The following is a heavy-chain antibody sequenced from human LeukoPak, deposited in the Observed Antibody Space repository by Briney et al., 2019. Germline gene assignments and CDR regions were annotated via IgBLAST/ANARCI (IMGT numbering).Heavy chain of an antibody. CDR3: ARHGALYSGSYYRWFDP. CDR2: IYYSGST. D-gene: IGHD1-26*01. CDR1: GGSISSYC. V-gene: IGHV4-59*08. Sequence: SETLSLTCTVSGGSISSYCWSWIRQPPGKGLEWIGYIYYSGSTNYNPSLKSRVTISVDTSKNQFSLKLSSVTAADTAVYYCARHGALYSGSYYRWFDPWGQGTLVTVSS. J-gene: IGHJ5*02.